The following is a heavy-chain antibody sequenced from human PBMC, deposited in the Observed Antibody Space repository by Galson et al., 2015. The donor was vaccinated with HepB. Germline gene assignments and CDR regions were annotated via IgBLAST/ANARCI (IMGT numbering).Heavy chain of an antibody. J-gene: IGHJ4*02. D-gene: IGHD3-10*01. Sequence: SETLSLTCTVSGGSISSYYWSWIRQPPGKGLEYIGYIYYSGSTNYNPSLKSRVTISVDTSKNQFSLKLSSVTAADTAVYYCARWGSGSYSFDYWGQGTLVTVSS. CDR2: IYYSGST. CDR1: GGSISSYY. CDR3: ARWGSGSYSFDY. V-gene: IGHV4-59*01.